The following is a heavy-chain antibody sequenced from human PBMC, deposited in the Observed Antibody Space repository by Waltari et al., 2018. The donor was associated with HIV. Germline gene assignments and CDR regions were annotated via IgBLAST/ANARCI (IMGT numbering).Heavy chain of an antibody. CDR2: ISSSNSNI. CDR3: ARDTLNLYFGLDV. J-gene: IGHJ6*02. V-gene: IGHV3-48*02. Sequence: EVQLVESGGGLVQPGRSLRLSCAASGFTFSDYAMNWVRQAPGKGPEWSSYISSSNSNIKYADSVKGRFTISRDNTKSSLDLHMNNLRDEDTAVYYCARDTLNLYFGLDVWGQGTTVTVSS. CDR1: GFTFSDYA.